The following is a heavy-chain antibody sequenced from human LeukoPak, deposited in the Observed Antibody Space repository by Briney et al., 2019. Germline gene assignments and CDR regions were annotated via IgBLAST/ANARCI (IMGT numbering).Heavy chain of an antibody. CDR1: GFTFSNDW. CDR3: AREFMLAY. J-gene: IGHJ4*02. CDR2: IKQDGSEK. V-gene: IGHV3-7*01. Sequence: GGSLRLSCAGSGFTFSNDWMSWVRQAPGRGLEWVAIIKQDGSEKYYGDSVKGRFTISRDNAKNSLYLQMNSLRAEDTAVYYCAREFMLAYWGQGTLVTVSS. D-gene: IGHD3-10*02.